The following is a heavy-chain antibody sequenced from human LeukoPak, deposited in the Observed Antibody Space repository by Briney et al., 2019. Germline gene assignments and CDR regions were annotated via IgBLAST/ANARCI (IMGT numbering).Heavy chain of an antibody. J-gene: IGHJ6*03. CDR3: ARGYYGSGSHCCHMDV. CDR1: VGSFSGYY. D-gene: IGHD3-10*01. CDR2: INHSGST. V-gene: IGHV4-34*01. Sequence: TSETLSLTCAVYVGSFSGYYWSWIRQPPGKGLEWIGEINHSGSTNYNSSLKSRVTISVDTSKNQFSLKLSSVTTADTAVYYCARGYYGSGSHCCHMDVWGKGTTITVS.